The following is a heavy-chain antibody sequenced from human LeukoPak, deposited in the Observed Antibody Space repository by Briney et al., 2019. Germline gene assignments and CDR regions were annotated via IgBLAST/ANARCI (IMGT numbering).Heavy chain of an antibody. CDR2: IIPIFGTA. V-gene: IGHV1-69*13. D-gene: IGHD3-9*01. CDR1: GGTFSSYA. CDR3: ARLLRYFDWSDSGFDY. Sequence: ASVKVSCKASGGTFSSYAISWVRQAPGQGLEWMGGIIPIFGTANYAQKFQGRVTITADESTSTAYMELSSLRSEDTAVYYCARLLRYFDWSDSGFDYWGQGTLVTVSS. J-gene: IGHJ4*02.